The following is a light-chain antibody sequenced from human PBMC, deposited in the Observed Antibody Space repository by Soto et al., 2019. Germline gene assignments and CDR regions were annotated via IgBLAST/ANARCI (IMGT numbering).Light chain of an antibody. V-gene: IGLV2-14*01. Sequence: QSALTQPASVSGSPGQSITISCTGTSSDVGGYNYVSWYQQHPGKAPKLMIYEVSNRPSGVSNRFSGSKSGNTASLTISGLQAEDEADYYRSSYTSSSTYVFGTGTK. CDR2: EVS. CDR1: SSDVGGYNY. J-gene: IGLJ1*01. CDR3: SSYTSSSTYV.